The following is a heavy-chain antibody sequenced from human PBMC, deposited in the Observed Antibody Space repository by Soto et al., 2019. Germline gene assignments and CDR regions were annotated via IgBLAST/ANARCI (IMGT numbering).Heavy chain of an antibody. Sequence: QVQLVQSGAEVKKPGSSVKVSCKASGGTFSSYAISWVRQAPGQGLEWMGGIIPIFGTANYAQKFQGRVTITADESTSTAYMELSSLRSEDTAVYYCARGTQHYDSSGYYPFDYWGQGTLVTVSS. CDR3: ARGTQHYDSSGYYPFDY. V-gene: IGHV1-69*01. J-gene: IGHJ4*02. CDR2: IIPIFGTA. D-gene: IGHD3-22*01. CDR1: GGTFSSYA.